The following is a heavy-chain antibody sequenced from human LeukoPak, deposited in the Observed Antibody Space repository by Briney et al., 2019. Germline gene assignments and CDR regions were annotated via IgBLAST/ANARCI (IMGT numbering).Heavy chain of an antibody. D-gene: IGHD3-22*01. CDR1: GGSLSGYY. J-gene: IGHJ4*02. Sequence: SETLSLTCAVYGGSLSGYYWTWIRQTPGKGLEWIGEINYSGNTNYNRSLKSRVTISADTSKNQFSLRLSSVTAADTAVYYCAREGYYDNVYFDYWGQGTLVTVSS. CDR2: INYSGNT. CDR3: AREGYYDNVYFDY. V-gene: IGHV4-34*01.